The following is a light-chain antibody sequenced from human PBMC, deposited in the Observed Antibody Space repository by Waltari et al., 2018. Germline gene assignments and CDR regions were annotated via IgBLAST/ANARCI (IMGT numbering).Light chain of an antibody. CDR2: EDN. CDR1: RGDIVGDY. Sequence: NFMLTQPHSVSESPGKTVTISCTRNRGDIVGDYVQWYQQRPGSAPTTVIYEDNQRPSGVPDRFSGSIDTSNSASLTISRLRTEDEADYYCQSYDNNIVLFGGGTKLTVL. V-gene: IGLV6-57*03. J-gene: IGLJ2*01. CDR3: QSYDNNIVL.